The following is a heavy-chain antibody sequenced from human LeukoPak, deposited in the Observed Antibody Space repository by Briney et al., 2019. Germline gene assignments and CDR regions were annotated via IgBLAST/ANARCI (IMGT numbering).Heavy chain of an antibody. D-gene: IGHD3-3*01. CDR1: GYTFTGYY. CDR3: ARGGDDFWSGSRGHYFDY. CDR2: ISPNSGGT. Sequence: ASVKVSCKASGYTFTGYYMHWVRQAPGQGLEWMGWISPNSGGTNYAQKFQGRVTMTRDTSISTAYMELSRLRSDDTAVYYCARGGDDFWSGSRGHYFDYWGQGTLVTVSS. J-gene: IGHJ4*02. V-gene: IGHV1-2*02.